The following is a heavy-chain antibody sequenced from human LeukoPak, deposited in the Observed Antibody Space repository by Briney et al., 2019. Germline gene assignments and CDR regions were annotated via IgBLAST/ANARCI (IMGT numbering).Heavy chain of an antibody. CDR3: AREARMSGYCSGGSCYPAYYYYGMDV. CDR1: GDSVSSNSAA. V-gene: IGHV6-1*01. J-gene: IGHJ6*02. CDR2: TYYRSKWYN. Sequence: SQTLSLTCAISGDSVSSNSAAWNWIRQSPSRGLEWLGRTYYRSKWYNDYAVSVKSRITINPDTSKNQFSLQLNSVTPEDTAVYYCAREARMSGYCSGGSCYPAYYYYGMDVWGQGTTVTVSS. D-gene: IGHD2-15*01.